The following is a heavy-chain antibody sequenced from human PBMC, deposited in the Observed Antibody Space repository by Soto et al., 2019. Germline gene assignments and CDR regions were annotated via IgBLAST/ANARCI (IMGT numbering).Heavy chain of an antibody. Sequence: QVQLVQSGAEVKKPGASVKVSCKASGYTFTSYDINWVRQATGQGLEWMGWMNPNSGNTGYAQKFQGRVTMTRNSSISTAYMEVSSLRAEDTAVYYCARGVYQLHGSYYYYDMDVWGKGTTVTVSS. D-gene: IGHD2-2*01. CDR3: ARGVYQLHGSYYYYDMDV. CDR2: MNPNSGNT. V-gene: IGHV1-8*01. J-gene: IGHJ6*03. CDR1: GYTFTSYD.